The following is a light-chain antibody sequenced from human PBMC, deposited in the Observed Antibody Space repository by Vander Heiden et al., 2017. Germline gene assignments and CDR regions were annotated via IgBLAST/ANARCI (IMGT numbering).Light chain of an antibody. V-gene: IGKV1-39*01. CDR1: QSISSY. J-gene: IGKJ3*01. Sequence: DIQRTQSPSSLSASVADRVTITCRASQSISSYLNWYQQKPGKAPERLIYAASSLQSGVPSRFSDSGSGTDFTLTISSLQPEDFATYYCQQSYSTLLFTFGPGTKVDIK. CDR2: AAS. CDR3: QQSYSTLLFT.